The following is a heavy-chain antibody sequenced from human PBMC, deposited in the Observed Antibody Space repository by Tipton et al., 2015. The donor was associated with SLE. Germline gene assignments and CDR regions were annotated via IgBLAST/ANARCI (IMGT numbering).Heavy chain of an antibody. CDR3: ARHDHSNYGDY. J-gene: IGHJ4*02. CDR1: GDSVSSGSLY. CDR2: IHTSGSP. Sequence: LRLSCPVSGDSVSSGSLYWSWIRQPAGGGLEWIGHIHTSGSPTYNPSLKSRVTISVDTSKNQLSLKLNSVTAADTAVYYCARHDHSNYGDYWGQGILVTVSS. D-gene: IGHD4-11*01. V-gene: IGHV4-61*09.